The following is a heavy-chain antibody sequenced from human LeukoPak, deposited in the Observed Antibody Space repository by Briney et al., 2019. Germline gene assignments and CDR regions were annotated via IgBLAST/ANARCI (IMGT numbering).Heavy chain of an antibody. Sequence: ASVKVSCKASGGTFSSYAISWVRQAPGQGLEWMGGIIPIFGTANYAQKFQGRVTITADESTSTAYMELSSLRSEDTAVYYCARSGGYCSSTSCLYYFDYWGQGTLVTVSS. CDR2: IIPIFGTA. J-gene: IGHJ4*02. CDR3: ARSGGYCSSTSCLYYFDY. V-gene: IGHV1-69*13. D-gene: IGHD2-2*01. CDR1: GGTFSSYA.